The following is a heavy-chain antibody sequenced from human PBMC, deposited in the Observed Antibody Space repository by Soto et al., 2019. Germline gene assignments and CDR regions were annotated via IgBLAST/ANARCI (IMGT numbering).Heavy chain of an antibody. D-gene: IGHD3-9*01. V-gene: IGHV4-34*01. CDR2: INHSGST. Sequence: QVQLQQWGAGLLKPSETLSLTCAVYGGSFSGYYWSWIRQPPGKGLEWIGEINHSGSTNYNPSLNSRVTISVETSKNQFSLRLSSVTAADTAVYYCARLRYFDWWGVDYWGQGTLVTVSS. J-gene: IGHJ4*02. CDR1: GGSFSGYY. CDR3: ARLRYFDWWGVDY.